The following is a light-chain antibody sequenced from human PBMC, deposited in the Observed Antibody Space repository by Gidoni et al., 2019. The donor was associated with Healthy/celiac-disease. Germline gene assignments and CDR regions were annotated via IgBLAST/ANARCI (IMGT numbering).Light chain of an antibody. CDR2: DAS. J-gene: IGKJ2*01. CDR1: QSVSSSY. CDR3: QQYSSSPPYT. Sequence: EIVFTQSPGALSLSPGERATLSCRTSQSVSSSYLAWYQQKPGQAPRLLIYDASSRATGIPDRFSGSGSGTDFTLTISRLQPEDFAVYYCQQYSSSPPYTFGQGTKLEIK. V-gene: IGKV3-20*01.